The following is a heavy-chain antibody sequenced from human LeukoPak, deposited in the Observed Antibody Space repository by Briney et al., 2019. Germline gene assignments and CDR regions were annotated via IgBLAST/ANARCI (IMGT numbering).Heavy chain of an antibody. V-gene: IGHV4-31*03. CDR1: GGSISSGGYY. CDR2: IYYSGST. D-gene: IGHD4-17*01. Sequence: PSETLSLTCTVSGGSISSGGYYWSWIRQHPGKGLEWIGYIYYSGSTYYNPSLKSRVTISVDTSKNQFSLKLSSVTAADTAVYYCARGDCGDYENWFDPWGQGTLVTVSS. CDR3: ARGDCGDYENWFDP. J-gene: IGHJ5*02.